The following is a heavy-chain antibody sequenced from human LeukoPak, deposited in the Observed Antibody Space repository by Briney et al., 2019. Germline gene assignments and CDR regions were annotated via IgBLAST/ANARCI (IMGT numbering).Heavy chain of an antibody. V-gene: IGHV1-2*02. D-gene: IGHD6-19*01. CDR1: GYTFTGYY. CDR2: INPNSGGT. CDR3: ARADGSAWPTGEFDY. Sequence: EASVKVSCKASGYTFTGYYMHWVRQAPGQGLEWMGWINPNSGGTNYAQKFQGRVTMTRDTSISTAYMELSRLRSDDTAVYYCARADGSAWPTGEFDYWGQGTLVTVSS. J-gene: IGHJ4*02.